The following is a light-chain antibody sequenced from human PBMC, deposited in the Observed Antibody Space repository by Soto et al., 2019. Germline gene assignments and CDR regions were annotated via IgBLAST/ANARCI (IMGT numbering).Light chain of an antibody. J-gene: IGKJ1*01. CDR1: QSVSNY. Sequence: EIVMTQSPATLSVSPWERSTLSGRASQSVSNYIAWYQQKPGQAPRLVVYGATSRATGIPARFSGSGSGTEFTLTISRLQSEDFAVYYCQQYNIRPPWTFGQGTKV. V-gene: IGKV3-15*01. CDR2: GAT. CDR3: QQYNIRPPWT.